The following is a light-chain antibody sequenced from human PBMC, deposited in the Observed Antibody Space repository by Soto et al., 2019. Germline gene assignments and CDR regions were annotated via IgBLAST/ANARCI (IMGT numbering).Light chain of an antibody. V-gene: IGKV3-15*01. J-gene: IGKJ2*01. CDR3: QQYNNWPQT. CDR2: DAS. CDR1: QSVSRK. Sequence: EIVRTQSPVTLSVSPGERATLSCRASQSVSRKLAWYQQKPGQAPRLLIYDASTSATGIPARFSGSGSSTEFTLSISSLQSEDFAVYYCQQYNNWPQTFGQGNKLELK.